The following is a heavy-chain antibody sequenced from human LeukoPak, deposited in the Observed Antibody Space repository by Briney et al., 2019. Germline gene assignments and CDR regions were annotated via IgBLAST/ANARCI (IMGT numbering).Heavy chain of an antibody. V-gene: IGHV1-18*01. CDR2: ISAYNANT. D-gene: IGHD3-16*01. CDR3: ARWGSSDFDY. Sequence: ASVKVSCKASGYTFTSYGISWVGQAPGQGLEWMGWISAYNANTNYAQTLQGRLTMTTDTSTSTAYMELRSLRSDDTAVYYCARWGSSDFDYWGQGTLVTVSS. J-gene: IGHJ4*02. CDR1: GYTFTSYG.